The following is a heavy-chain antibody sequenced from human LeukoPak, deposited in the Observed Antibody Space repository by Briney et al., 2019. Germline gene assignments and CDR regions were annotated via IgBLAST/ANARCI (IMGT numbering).Heavy chain of an antibody. CDR2: ITGSGDTT. D-gene: IGHD6-19*01. Sequence: GGSLRLSCAASGFTFSIYAMNWVRQAPGKGLEWVSSITGSGDTTYYADSVKGRFTISRDNAKNSLYLQMNSLRVEDTAMYYCARVGGGDGSGWSTTDYWGQGTLVTISS. J-gene: IGHJ4*02. CDR3: ARVGGGDGSGWSTTDY. CDR1: GFTFSIYA. V-gene: IGHV3-23*01.